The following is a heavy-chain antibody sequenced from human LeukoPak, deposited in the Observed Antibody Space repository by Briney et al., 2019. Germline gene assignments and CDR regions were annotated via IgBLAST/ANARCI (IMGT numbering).Heavy chain of an antibody. V-gene: IGHV3-30-3*01. Sequence: GVSLRLSCAASGFTFSSYAMHWVRQAPGKGLEWVAVISYDGSNKYYADSVKGRFTISRDNSKNTLYLQMNSLRAEDTVVYYCARDPYYYGSGSYYLGYWGQGTLVTVSS. D-gene: IGHD3-10*01. CDR1: GFTFSSYA. CDR3: ARDPYYYGSGSYYLGY. J-gene: IGHJ4*02. CDR2: ISYDGSNK.